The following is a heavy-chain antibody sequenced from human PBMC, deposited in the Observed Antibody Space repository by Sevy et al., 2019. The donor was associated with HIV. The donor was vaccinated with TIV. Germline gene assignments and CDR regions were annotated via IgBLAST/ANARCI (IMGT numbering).Heavy chain of an antibody. CDR3: ARLTTKPTADLYGMDV. Sequence: ASVKVSCKASGYIFTDYYIHWVRQAPGQGLEWMAWINSDSGVTNYAQTFQGEVTVTRDTSLSTAYLDLSRLKSNDTAIYYCARLTTKPTADLYGMDVWGQGTTVTVSS. J-gene: IGHJ6*02. D-gene: IGHD4-17*01. CDR2: INSDSGVT. CDR1: GYIFTDYY. V-gene: IGHV1-2*02.